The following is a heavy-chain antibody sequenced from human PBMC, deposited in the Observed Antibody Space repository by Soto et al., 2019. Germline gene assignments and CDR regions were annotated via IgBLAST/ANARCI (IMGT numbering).Heavy chain of an antibody. D-gene: IGHD2-2*02. CDR2: IYYSGRT. V-gene: IGHV4-59*01. CDR3: ARGYCSSTICYIWDNWFVP. Sequence: QVQLQESGPGLVKPSETLSLTCTVSGGSISSYYWSWIRQPPGKGLEWIGYIYYSGRTNSNPSLKGRVTIPLATFKNRFSLKRSSVTAADTAVYYCARGYCSSTICYIWDNWFVPWGQGTLVTVSS. J-gene: IGHJ5*02. CDR1: GGSISSYY.